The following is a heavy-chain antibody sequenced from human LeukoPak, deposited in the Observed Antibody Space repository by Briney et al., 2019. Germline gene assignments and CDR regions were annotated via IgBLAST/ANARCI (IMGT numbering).Heavy chain of an antibody. J-gene: IGHJ4*02. CDR2: IYPRDSDT. V-gene: IGHV5-51*01. D-gene: IGHD3-10*01. Sequence: GESLKIPCTGSGYTSTNYWIGWVRQMPGKGLEWLGIIYPRDSDTRYNPSFQDQVTISVDKSIRTAYLQWSSLKASDTAMYYCARHLGVVRGVVRYFDYWGQGTLVTVSS. CDR3: ARHLGVVRGVVRYFDY. CDR1: GYTSTNYW.